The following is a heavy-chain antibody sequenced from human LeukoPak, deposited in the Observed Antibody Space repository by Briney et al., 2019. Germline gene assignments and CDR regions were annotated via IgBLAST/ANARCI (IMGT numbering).Heavy chain of an antibody. Sequence: ASVKVSCKASGGTFSSYAISWVRQAPGQGLEWMGGIIPIFGTANYAQKFQGRVTITTDESTSTAYMELSSLRSEDTAVYYCARVDYDSSGYYKYYFDYWGQGTLVTVSP. CDR1: GGTFSSYA. CDR2: IIPIFGTA. D-gene: IGHD3-22*01. J-gene: IGHJ4*02. V-gene: IGHV1-69*05. CDR3: ARVDYDSSGYYKYYFDY.